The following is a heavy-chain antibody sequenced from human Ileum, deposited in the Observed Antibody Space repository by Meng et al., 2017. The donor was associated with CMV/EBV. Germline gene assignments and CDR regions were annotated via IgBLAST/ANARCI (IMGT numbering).Heavy chain of an antibody. J-gene: IGHJ2*01. D-gene: IGHD2-21*02. Sequence: QTQLQGSGPGLVKPSGTLSLTCTVSGGSISNGNFYWGWIRQPPGKELELIGSMFYRGNTYYNPSLRSRVTISLDTSKDQFSLRLTSVTGADTAVYYCARMTLYWYFDLWGRGSLVTVSS. V-gene: IGHV4-39*07. CDR3: ARMTLYWYFDL. CDR2: MFYRGNT. CDR1: GGSISNGNFY.